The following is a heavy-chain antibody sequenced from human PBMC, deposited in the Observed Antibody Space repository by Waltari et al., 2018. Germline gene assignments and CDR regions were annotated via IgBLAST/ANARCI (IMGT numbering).Heavy chain of an antibody. CDR2: ISAYNGNT. V-gene: IGHV1-18*01. CDR1: GYTFTSYG. CDR3: ARDRTYSSSLETQYGMDV. J-gene: IGHJ6*02. Sequence: QVQLVQSGAEVKKPGASVKVSCKASGYTFTSYGISWVRQAPGQGLEWMGWISAYNGNTNYAQKLQGRGTMTTDTSTSTAYMELRGLRSDDTAVYYCARDRTYSSSLETQYGMDVWGQGTTVTVSS. D-gene: IGHD6-6*01.